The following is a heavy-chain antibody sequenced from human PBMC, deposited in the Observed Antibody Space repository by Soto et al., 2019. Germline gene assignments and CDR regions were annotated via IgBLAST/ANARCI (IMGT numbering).Heavy chain of an antibody. D-gene: IGHD2-2*01. CDR3: ARGRGCSTGCHNFDY. CDR2: IKQDGSEK. Sequence: EVQLVESGGGLVQPGGSLRLSCAASGFTFSSYWMSWVRQAPGKWLEWVANIKQDGSEKYYVDSVKGRFTISRDNAKNSLYLQMNSLRAEDTAVYYCARGRGCSTGCHNFDYWGQGTLVTVSS. CDR1: GFTFSSYW. J-gene: IGHJ4*02. V-gene: IGHV3-7*01.